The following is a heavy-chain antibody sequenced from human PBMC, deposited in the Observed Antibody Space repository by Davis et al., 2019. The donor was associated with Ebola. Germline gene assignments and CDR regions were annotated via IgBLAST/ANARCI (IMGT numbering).Heavy chain of an antibody. CDR3: TRESYDRFYGMDV. D-gene: IGHD3-22*01. V-gene: IGHV3-49*04. CDR1: GFTFGDYA. J-gene: IGHJ6*02. CDR2: IRSKAYGGTT. Sequence: GESLKISCTASGFTFGDYAMSWVRQAPGKGLEWVGFIRSKAYGGTTEYAASVKGRFTISRDDSKSTAYLQMNSLKTEDTAVYYCTRESYDRFYGMDVWGQGTTVTVSS.